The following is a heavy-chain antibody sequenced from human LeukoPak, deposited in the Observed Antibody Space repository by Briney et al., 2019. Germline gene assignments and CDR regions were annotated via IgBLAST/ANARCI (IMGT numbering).Heavy chain of an antibody. J-gene: IGHJ5*02. CDR2: ISGSGGST. CDR3: AKDGVVVVPAALTHNWFDP. V-gene: IGHV3-23*01. CDR1: GFTFSSYA. Sequence: PGGSLRLSCAASGFTFSSYAMSWVRQAPGKGLEWVSAISGSGGSTYYADSVKGRFTISRDNSKNTLNLQTNSLRAEDTAVYYCAKDGVVVVPAALTHNWFDPWGQGTLVTVSS. D-gene: IGHD2-2*01.